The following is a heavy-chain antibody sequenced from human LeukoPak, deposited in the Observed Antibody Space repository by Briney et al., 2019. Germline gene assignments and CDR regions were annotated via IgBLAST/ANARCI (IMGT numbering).Heavy chain of an antibody. D-gene: IGHD6-13*01. CDR3: ASGQQLVYFDY. J-gene: IGHJ4*02. CDR2: ISYDGSNK. Sequence: PGGSLRLSCEASGFTFSSYGMHWVRQAPGKGLEWVAVISYDGSNKYYADSVKGRFTISRDNSKNTLYLQMNSLRAEDTAVYYCASGQQLVYFDYWGQGTLVTVSS. V-gene: IGHV3-30*03. CDR1: GFTFSSYG.